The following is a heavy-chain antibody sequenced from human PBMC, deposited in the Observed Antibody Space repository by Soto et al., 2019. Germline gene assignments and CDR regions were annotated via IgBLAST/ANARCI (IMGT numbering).Heavy chain of an antibody. CDR3: AKVGSPYSSSWYSLDY. J-gene: IGHJ4*02. V-gene: IGHV3-23*04. D-gene: IGHD6-13*01. Sequence: EVQLVESGGGLVQPGGSLRLSCAASGFTFSSYAMSWVRQAPGKGLEWVSAISGSGGSTYYADSVKGRFTISRDNSKNTLYLQMNSLRAEDTAVYYCAKVGSPYSSSWYSLDYWGQGTLVTVSS. CDR1: GFTFSSYA. CDR2: ISGSGGST.